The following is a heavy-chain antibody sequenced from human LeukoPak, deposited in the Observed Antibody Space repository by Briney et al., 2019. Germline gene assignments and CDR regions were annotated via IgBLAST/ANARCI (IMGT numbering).Heavy chain of an antibody. D-gene: IGHD1-26*01. CDR1: GYSFTSYW. CDR3: ARQGGATPGY. Sequence: PGESQKISCKGSGYSFTSYWISWVRQMPGKGLEWMGRIDPSDSYTNYSPSFEGHVTISADRSTNTAYLQWSSLKASDTAMYYCARQGGATPGYWGQGILVTVSS. CDR2: IDPSDSYT. J-gene: IGHJ4*02. V-gene: IGHV5-10-1*01.